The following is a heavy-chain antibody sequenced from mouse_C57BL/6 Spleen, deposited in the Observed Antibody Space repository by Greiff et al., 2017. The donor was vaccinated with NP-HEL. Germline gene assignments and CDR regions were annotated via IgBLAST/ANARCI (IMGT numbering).Heavy chain of an antibody. V-gene: IGHV1-15*01. CDR3: TRWRSYWYFDV. Sequence: QVQLQQSGAELVRPGASVTLSCKASGYTFTDYEMHWVKQTPVHGLEWIGAIDPETGGTAYNQKFKGKAILTADKSSSTAYMELRSLTSEDSAVYYCTRWRSYWYFDVWGTGTTVTVSS. J-gene: IGHJ1*03. CDR1: GYTFTDYE. CDR2: IDPETGGT.